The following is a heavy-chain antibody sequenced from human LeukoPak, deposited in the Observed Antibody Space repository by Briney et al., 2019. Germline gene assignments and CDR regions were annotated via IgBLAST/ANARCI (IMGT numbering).Heavy chain of an antibody. J-gene: IGHJ6*03. CDR3: ARQAYYYDSSGYYCMDV. V-gene: IGHV4-39*01. Sequence: SETLSLTCAVYGGSFSGYYWGWIRQPPGKGLEWIGSIYYSGSTYYNPSLKSRVTISVDTSKNQFSLKLSSVTAADTAVYYCARQAYYYDSSGYYCMDVWGQGTTVTVSS. CDR1: GGSFSGYY. D-gene: IGHD3-22*01. CDR2: IYYSGST.